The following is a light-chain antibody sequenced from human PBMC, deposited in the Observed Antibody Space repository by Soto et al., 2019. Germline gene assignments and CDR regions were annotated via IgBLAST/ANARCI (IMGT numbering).Light chain of an antibody. CDR2: AAS. Sequence: DIQMTQSPSTLSASVGDSVTITCRACQGISNYLAWYQQKPGKVPKVLIYAASTLQPLVPSRFSGSGSGTDFALTINSLHADDIATYFCQNYDSAPITFGQGTRLEI. CDR3: QNYDSAPIT. J-gene: IGKJ5*01. CDR1: QGISNY. V-gene: IGKV1-27*01.